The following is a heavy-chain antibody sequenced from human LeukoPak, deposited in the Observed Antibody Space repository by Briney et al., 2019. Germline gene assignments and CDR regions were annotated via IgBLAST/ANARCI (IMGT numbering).Heavy chain of an antibody. J-gene: IGHJ4*02. CDR1: GYTFTNYD. V-gene: IGHV1-8*01. CDR3: ASNPPRTGDFNY. D-gene: IGHD7-27*01. Sequence: ASVKVSPQTSGYTFTNYDINWVRQATGQGLEWMGWMSPNNGNTGYAQKFQGRVTMTRDTSINTAYMELSSLRSEDTAVYYCASNPPRTGDFNYWGQGALVTVSS. CDR2: MSPNNGNT.